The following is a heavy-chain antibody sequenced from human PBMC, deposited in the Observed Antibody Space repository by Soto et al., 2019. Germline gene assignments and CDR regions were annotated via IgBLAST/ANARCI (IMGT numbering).Heavy chain of an antibody. CDR1: GESFNGYF. V-gene: IGHV4-34*01. Sequence: PSETLSLTCAVHGESFNGYFLSWPRQSPGKGLEWIGEINHSGSTNYNPSLKSRVTISVDTSKNQFSLKMSSVTAADTAVNYCARGPITMIVVESHSNWFDPWGQGTLVTVSS. CDR2: INHSGST. CDR3: ARGPITMIVVESHSNWFDP. D-gene: IGHD3-22*01. J-gene: IGHJ5*02.